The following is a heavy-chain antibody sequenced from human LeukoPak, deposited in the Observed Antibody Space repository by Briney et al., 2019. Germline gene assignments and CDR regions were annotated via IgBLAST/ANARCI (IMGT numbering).Heavy chain of an antibody. Sequence: SETLSLTCTVSGGSISSYYWSWIRQPPGKGLEWIGYIYYSGSTNYNPSLKSRVTISVDTSKNQFSLKPSSVTAADTAVYYCARVEVGATTESFDPWGQGTLVTVSS. V-gene: IGHV4-59*01. D-gene: IGHD1-26*01. CDR1: GGSISSYY. J-gene: IGHJ5*02. CDR3: ARVEVGATTESFDP. CDR2: IYYSGST.